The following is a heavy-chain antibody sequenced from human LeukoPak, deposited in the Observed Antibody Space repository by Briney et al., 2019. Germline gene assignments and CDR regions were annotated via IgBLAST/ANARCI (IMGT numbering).Heavy chain of an antibody. D-gene: IGHD3-10*01. Sequence: SGPTLVKPTQTLTLTCTFSGFSLRTSGVGVGWIRQPPGKALEWLALIYWDDDKRYSPSLKSRLTITKDTSKNQVVLTVTNMDPVDTATYYCAHNTIRGVIFDYWGQGTLVTVSS. CDR2: IYWDDDK. CDR3: AHNTIRGVIFDY. CDR1: GFSLRTSGVG. J-gene: IGHJ4*02. V-gene: IGHV2-5*02.